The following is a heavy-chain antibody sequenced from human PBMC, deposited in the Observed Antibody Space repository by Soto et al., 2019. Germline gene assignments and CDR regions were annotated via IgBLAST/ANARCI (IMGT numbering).Heavy chain of an antibody. CDR1: EFTFSSYE. J-gene: IGHJ3*01. Sequence: QTGGSLRLSCVASEFTFSSYEMNWVRQAPGKGLEWVSYISDSGDRTYYADSVKGRFTISRDRSKNTVSLQMDSLRAEDTAVYYCEKARGILVKAGDAFDVWGQGTKVTVSS. V-gene: IGHV3-23*01. CDR3: EKARGILVKAGDAFDV. D-gene: IGHD3-10*01. CDR2: ISDSGDRT.